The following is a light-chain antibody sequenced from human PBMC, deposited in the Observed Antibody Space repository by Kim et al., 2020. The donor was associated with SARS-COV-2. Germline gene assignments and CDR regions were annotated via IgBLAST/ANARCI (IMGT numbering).Light chain of an antibody. V-gene: IGKV3-20*01. CDR1: QSVSSSY. Sequence: EIALTQSPGTLSLSPGERATLSCRASQSVSSSYLVWYQQKPGQAPRLLIYGASSRATGIPDRFSGSGSGTDFTLTISRLEPEDFAVYYCQQYGSSPTWTFGQGTKVDIK. J-gene: IGKJ1*01. CDR3: QQYGSSPTWT. CDR2: GAS.